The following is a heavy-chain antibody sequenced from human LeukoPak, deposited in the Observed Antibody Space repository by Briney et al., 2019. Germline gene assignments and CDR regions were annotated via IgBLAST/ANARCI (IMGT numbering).Heavy chain of an antibody. V-gene: IGHV3-30*18. CDR2: ISYDGSNK. Sequence: PGGSLRLSCAASGFTFSSYGMHWVRQAPGKGLEWVAVISYDGSNKYYADSVKGRFTISRDNSKNTLYLQMNSLRAEDTAVYYCAKDLYGSGSLLPYWGQGTLVTVSS. CDR1: GFTFSSYG. J-gene: IGHJ4*02. CDR3: AKDLYGSGSLLPY. D-gene: IGHD3-10*01.